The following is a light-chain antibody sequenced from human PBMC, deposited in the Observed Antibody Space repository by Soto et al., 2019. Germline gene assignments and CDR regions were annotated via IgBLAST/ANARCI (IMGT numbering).Light chain of an antibody. CDR2: KAS. V-gene: IGKV1-5*03. CDR1: QSFSTW. J-gene: IGKJ1*01. CDR3: QQYSSYPWT. Sequence: DIQMTQSPSTLSASVGDRVTITCRASQSFSTWLAWYQQKPGKAPKLMIYKASSLESGGPSRFSGGGSGTEFTLTISSLQPDDFATYYCQQYSSYPWTFGQGTKVEIK.